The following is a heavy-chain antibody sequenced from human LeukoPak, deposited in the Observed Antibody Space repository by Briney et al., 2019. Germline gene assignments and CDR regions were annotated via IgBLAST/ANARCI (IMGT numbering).Heavy chain of an antibody. CDR2: ISAYNGNT. V-gene: IGHV1-18*01. Sequence: ASVKVSCKASGSTFTSYGISWVRQAPGQGLEWMGWISAYNGNTNYAQRLQGRVTMTTDTSTSTAYMELRSLRSDDTAVYYCARKDYGDFRYDYWGQGTLVTVSS. D-gene: IGHD4-17*01. J-gene: IGHJ4*02. CDR3: ARKDYGDFRYDY. CDR1: GSTFTSYG.